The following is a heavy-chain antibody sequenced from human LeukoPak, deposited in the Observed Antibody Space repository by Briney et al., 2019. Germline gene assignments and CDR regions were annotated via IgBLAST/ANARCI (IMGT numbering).Heavy chain of an antibody. CDR3: ARTTPYPPYSGYDSPFDY. J-gene: IGHJ4*02. D-gene: IGHD5-12*01. CDR2: IYASGST. CDR1: GGSISTYY. V-gene: IGHV4-4*07. Sequence: SETLSLTCTVSGGSISTYYWSWIRQPAGKGLEWIGRIYASGSTDYNPSLKSRVTMSVDTSKNQFSLKLSSVTAADTAVYYCARTTPYPPYSGYDSPFDYWGQGTLVTVSS.